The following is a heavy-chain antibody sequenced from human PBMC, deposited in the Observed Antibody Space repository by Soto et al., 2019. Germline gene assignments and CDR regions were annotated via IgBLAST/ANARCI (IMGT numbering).Heavy chain of an antibody. CDR2: IYYSGSP. CDR3: ARHSGYGVHFDY. CDR1: GGSTRRYY. D-gene: IGHD4-17*01. V-gene: IGHV4-59*08. Sequence: SETLSLTWTVSGGSTRRYYWIWSRQPPGKGLESIGYIYYSGSPNYNPSLKSRVTISVDTSKNQFSLQLSSVTAADTAVYYFARHSGYGVHFDYWYQGSLVTVSS. J-gene: IGHJ4*02.